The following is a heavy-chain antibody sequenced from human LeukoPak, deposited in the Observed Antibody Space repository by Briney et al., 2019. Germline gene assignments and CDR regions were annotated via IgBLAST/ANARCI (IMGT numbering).Heavy chain of an antibody. CDR1: GGSINSGGYY. J-gene: IGHJ4*02. Sequence: SETLSLTCTVSGGSINSGGYYWSWIRKHPGKGLEWIGYIFYSGNSYFNPSLKSPATISMDTSKNQFSLKLSSVTAADTAVYYCAREVAVTTHFDYWGQGTLVTVSS. D-gene: IGHD4-17*01. V-gene: IGHV4-31*01. CDR2: IFYSGNS. CDR3: AREVAVTTHFDY.